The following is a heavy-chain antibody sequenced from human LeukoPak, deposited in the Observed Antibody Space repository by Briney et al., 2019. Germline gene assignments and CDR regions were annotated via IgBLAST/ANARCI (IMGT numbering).Heavy chain of an antibody. V-gene: IGHV3-33*01. J-gene: IGHJ4*02. D-gene: IGHD3-16*01. CDR2: IWYDGSNK. CDR1: GFTFSSYG. Sequence: GGSLRLSCAASGFTFSSYGMHWVRQAPGKGLEWVAVIWYDGSNKYYADSVKGRFTISRDNSKNTLYLQMNSLRAEDTAVYYCARRVPSQVITDYFDSWGQGTLVTVSS. CDR3: ARRVPSQVITDYFDS.